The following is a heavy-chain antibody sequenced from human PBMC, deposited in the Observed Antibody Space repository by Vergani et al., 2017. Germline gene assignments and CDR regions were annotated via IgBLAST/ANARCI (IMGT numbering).Heavy chain of an antibody. CDR3: ARERGTAPVGDNWFDP. CDR2: IIPILGIA. J-gene: IGHJ5*02. V-gene: IGHV1-69*04. D-gene: IGHD3-16*01. CDR1: GGTFSSYA. Sequence: QVQLVQSGAEVKKPGSSVKVSCKASGGTFSSYAISWVRQAPGQGLEWMGRIIPILGIANYAQKFQGRVTITADKSTSTAYMELSSLRSEDTAVYYCARERGTAPVGDNWFDPWGQGTLVTVSS.